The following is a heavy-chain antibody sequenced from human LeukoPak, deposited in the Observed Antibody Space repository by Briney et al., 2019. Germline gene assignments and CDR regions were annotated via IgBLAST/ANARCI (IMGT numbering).Heavy chain of an antibody. CDR1: GGSFSGYY. J-gene: IGHJ4*02. CDR3: AREGNERVDY. Sequence: SETLSLTCAVYGGSFSGYYWSWIRQRPGKGLEWIGEINHSGSTNYNPSLKSRVTISVDTSKNQFSLKLNSVTAADTAVYYCAREGNERVDYWGQGTLVTVSS. CDR2: INHSGST. D-gene: IGHD3-10*01. V-gene: IGHV4-34*01.